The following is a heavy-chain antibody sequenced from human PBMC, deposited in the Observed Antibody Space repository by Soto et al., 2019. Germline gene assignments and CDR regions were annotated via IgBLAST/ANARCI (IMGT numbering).Heavy chain of an antibody. CDR1: GFSLTTSGVG. J-gene: IGHJ4*02. Sequence: QITLKESGPTVVKPTETLTLTCTFSGFSLTTSGVGVGWVRQSPGKAPEWLALIYWDDDKRYSTSLKSRLTNTKDTSKNQVVLTMATVDPADTATYYCAHRVLRTVFGLVTTTAIYFDFWGQGTPVVVSS. V-gene: IGHV2-5*02. D-gene: IGHD3-3*01. CDR3: AHRVLRTVFGLVTTTAIYFDF. CDR2: IYWDDDK.